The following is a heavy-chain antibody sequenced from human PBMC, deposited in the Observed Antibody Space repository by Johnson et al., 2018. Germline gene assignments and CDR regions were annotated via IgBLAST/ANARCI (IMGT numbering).Heavy chain of an antibody. Sequence: QVQLVESGAEVKKPGSSVKVSCKASGGTFSSYAISWVRQAPGQGLEWMGGIIPIFGTANYAQKFQGRVTITADEYTSTAYIGLSSLNSEDTAEDYRARHGRIAAAVPDDYYGMDVWGQGTTVTVSS. V-gene: IGHV1-69*01. D-gene: IGHD6-13*01. J-gene: IGHJ6*02. CDR2: IIPIFGTA. CDR1: GGTFSSYA. CDR3: ARHGRIAAAVPDDYYGMDV.